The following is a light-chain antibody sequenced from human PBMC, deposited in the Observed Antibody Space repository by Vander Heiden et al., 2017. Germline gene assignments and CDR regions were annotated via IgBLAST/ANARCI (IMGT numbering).Light chain of an antibody. Sequence: EIQMTQSPSTLSASVGDRVTITCRASQSISSWLAWYQQKPGKAPKLLIYKASSLESGVPSRFSGSGSGTEFTLTISSLQPDDFATYYCLQDNSYSRTFGQGTKLEIK. CDR2: KAS. V-gene: IGKV1-5*03. CDR1: QSISSW. CDR3: LQDNSYSRT. J-gene: IGKJ2*01.